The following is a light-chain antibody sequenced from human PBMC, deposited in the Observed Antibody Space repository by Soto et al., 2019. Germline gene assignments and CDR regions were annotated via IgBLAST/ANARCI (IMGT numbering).Light chain of an antibody. V-gene: IGKV3-11*01. CDR2: GAS. CDR3: QQRNSWPPIT. CDR1: QSVSSY. J-gene: IGKJ5*01. Sequence: NVFTQSPGTLSLSPGERATLSCRASQSVSSYLAWYQQKPGQAPRLLISGASSRASGVPARFSGSGSGTDFTLTISSLEPEDFALYYCQQRNSWPPITFGQGTRLEIK.